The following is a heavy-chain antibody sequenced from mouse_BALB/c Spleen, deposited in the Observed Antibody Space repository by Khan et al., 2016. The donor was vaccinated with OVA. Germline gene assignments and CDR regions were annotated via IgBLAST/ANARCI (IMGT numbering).Heavy chain of an antibody. V-gene: IGHV1-18*01. Sequence: EVKLQQSGPELVKPGASVKISCKTSGYTFPEYTVHWVKQSLGKSLDWIGVINPKNGGTAYNQKFKGKATLAVDKSSSTAYMEFRNLTSEDAAVDYCARDAGRYWGQGTSVTVAS. D-gene: IGHD3-3*01. J-gene: IGHJ4*01. CDR3: ARDAGRY. CDR1: GYTFPEYT. CDR2: INPKNGGT.